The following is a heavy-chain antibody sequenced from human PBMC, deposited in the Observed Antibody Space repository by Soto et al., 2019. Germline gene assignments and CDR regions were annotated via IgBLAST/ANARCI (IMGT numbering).Heavy chain of an antibody. D-gene: IGHD5-18*01. Sequence: GGSLRLSCAASGFTFSSYGMHWVRQAPGKGLEWVAVISYDGSNKYYTDSVKGRFTISRDNSKNTLYLQMNSLRAEDTAVYHCAKDPYSWGRHYYYYGVDVWGQGTTVTVSS. CDR3: AKDPYSWGRHYYYYGVDV. V-gene: IGHV3-30*18. CDR2: ISYDGSNK. J-gene: IGHJ6*02. CDR1: GFTFSSYG.